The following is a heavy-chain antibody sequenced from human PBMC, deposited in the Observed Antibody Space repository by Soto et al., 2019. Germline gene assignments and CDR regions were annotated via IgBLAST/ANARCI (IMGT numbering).Heavy chain of an antibody. CDR2: ILDSGTT. D-gene: IGHD6-13*01. Sequence: SETLSLTCFVSGGSVSRGSYYWTWIRQPPGKGLEWIGYILDSGTTDYNPSLKSRVTMSVDTSKNQFSLNLRSVTAADTAVYYCARQRVLPAQYYFDSRGQGVVVTVSS. V-gene: IGHV4-61*01. J-gene: IGHJ4*02. CDR1: GGSVSRGSYY. CDR3: ARQRVLPAQYYFDS.